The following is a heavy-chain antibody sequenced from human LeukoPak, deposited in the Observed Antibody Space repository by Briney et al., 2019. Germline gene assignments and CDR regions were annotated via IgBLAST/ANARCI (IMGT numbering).Heavy chain of an antibody. V-gene: IGHV1-8*01. CDR2: MNPNSGST. D-gene: IGHD3-9*01. Sequence: GASVKVSCKASGYTFTSYDTNWVRQATGQGLEWMGWMNPNSGSTGYAQKFQGRVTMTRNTSISTAYMELSSLRSEDTAVYYCARGLPARYDILTHDYWGQGTLVTVSS. J-gene: IGHJ4*02. CDR3: ARGLPARYDILTHDY. CDR1: GYTFTSYD.